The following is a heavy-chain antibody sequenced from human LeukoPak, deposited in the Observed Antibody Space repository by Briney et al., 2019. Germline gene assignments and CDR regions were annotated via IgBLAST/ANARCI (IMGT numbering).Heavy chain of an antibody. CDR3: ARKLRLGGNWFDP. J-gene: IGHJ5*02. CDR1: GGTFTSYA. Sequence: SVKVSCKTSGGTFTSYAVTWVRQAPGRGLEWMGKIIPISGTTNYAQKFQGRVTFTADESTSTAYMELSSLRSEDTALYYCARKLRLGGNWFDPWGQGTLVTVSS. V-gene: IGHV1-69*15. D-gene: IGHD1-26*01. CDR2: IIPISGTT.